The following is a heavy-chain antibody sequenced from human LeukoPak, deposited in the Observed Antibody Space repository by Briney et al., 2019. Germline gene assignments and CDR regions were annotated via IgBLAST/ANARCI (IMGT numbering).Heavy chain of an antibody. CDR3: ARDPQAAEPWFDP. CDR1: GFTFSIYS. J-gene: IGHJ5*02. D-gene: IGHD6-13*01. Sequence: GGSLRLSCAVSGFTFSIYSMNWVRQAPGKGLEWVSYISSSSSYIYYADSVKGRFTISRDNAKNSLYLQMNSLRAEDTAVYYCARDPQAAEPWFDPWGQGTLVTVSS. CDR2: ISSSSSYI. V-gene: IGHV3-21*05.